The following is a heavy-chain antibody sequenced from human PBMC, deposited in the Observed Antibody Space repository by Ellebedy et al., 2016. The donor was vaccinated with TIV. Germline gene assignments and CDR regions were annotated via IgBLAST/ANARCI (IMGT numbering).Heavy chain of an antibody. CDR2: IVGGGA. CDR3: AKSTVINPEGDAYDI. CDR1: GFTFSNFA. J-gene: IGHJ3*02. V-gene: IGHV3-23*01. Sequence: GESLKISCAASGFTFSNFAMSWVRQAPGKGLEWVSGIVGGGAERYADSVKGRFTISRDNAKNSLYLHMDSLTAEDTAVYYCAKSTVINPEGDAYDIWGQGTKVTVSS. D-gene: IGHD4-23*01.